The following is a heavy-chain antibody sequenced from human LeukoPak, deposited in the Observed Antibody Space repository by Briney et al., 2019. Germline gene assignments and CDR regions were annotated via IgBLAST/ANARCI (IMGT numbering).Heavy chain of an antibody. V-gene: IGHV3-11*01. Sequence: GGSRRLSCAAAGFTFSDYYMSWIRQAPGKVMEWDSYISSSGSTIFYGDSVKGRLSISRDNAKNSLYLQMNSLRAEDTALYYCARDYFGSPSALDYWGQGTLVTVSS. CDR1: GFTFSDYY. J-gene: IGHJ4*02. CDR3: ARDYFGSPSALDY. D-gene: IGHD1-26*01. CDR2: ISSSGSTI.